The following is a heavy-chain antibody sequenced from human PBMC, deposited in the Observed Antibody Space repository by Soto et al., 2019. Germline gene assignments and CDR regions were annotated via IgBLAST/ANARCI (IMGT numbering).Heavy chain of an antibody. V-gene: IGHV3-48*03. CDR3: ARDVLDCSGGSCDHAPAFHVV. Sequence: EVQLVESGGGLVQPGGSLRLSCAASGFTFSSYEMNWVRQAPGKGLEWVSYISSSGSTIYYADSVKGRFTISRDNAKNSLYLQMNSLRAEDTAVYYCARDVLDCSGGSCDHAPAFHVVWGQGTLVTVSS. J-gene: IGHJ4*02. CDR2: ISSSGSTI. CDR1: GFTFSSYE. D-gene: IGHD2-15*01.